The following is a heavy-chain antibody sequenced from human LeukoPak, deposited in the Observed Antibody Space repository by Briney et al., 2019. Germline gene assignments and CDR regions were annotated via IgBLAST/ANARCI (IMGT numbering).Heavy chain of an antibody. CDR1: GYSFTTHW. J-gene: IGHJ4*02. CDR2: IFPGDSET. V-gene: IGHV5-51*01. D-gene: IGHD1/OR15-1a*01. CDR3: ATSESQTRFDY. Sequence: GESLKISCKGSGYSFTTHWIGWVRQLPGKGLEWMGLIFPGDSETIYSPSLQGQVTISADKSINTAYLRWGSLKASDTAMYYCATSESQTRFDYWGQGTLVTVSS.